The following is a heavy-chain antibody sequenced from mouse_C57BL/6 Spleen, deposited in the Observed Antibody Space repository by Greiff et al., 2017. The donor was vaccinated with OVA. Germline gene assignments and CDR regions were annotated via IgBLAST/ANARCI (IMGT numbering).Heavy chain of an antibody. Sequence: QVQLKESGPGILQPSQTLSLTCSFSGFSLSTFGMGVGWIRQPSGKGLEWLAHIWWDDDKYYNPALKSRLTISKDTSKNQVFLKIANVDTADTATYYCARICYYGSSYVHWYFDVWGTGTTVTVSS. CDR1: GFSLSTFGMG. CDR2: IWWDDDK. D-gene: IGHD1-1*01. V-gene: IGHV8-8*01. CDR3: ARICYYGSSYVHWYFDV. J-gene: IGHJ1*03.